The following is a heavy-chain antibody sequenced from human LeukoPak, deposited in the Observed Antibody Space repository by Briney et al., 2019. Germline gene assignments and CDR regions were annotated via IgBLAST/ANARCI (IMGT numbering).Heavy chain of an antibody. J-gene: IGHJ6*02. Sequence: PSETLSPTCTVSGGSVSSYYWSWIWQPPGKGLEWIGYIYYSGRDNYNPSLKGRVTISVDTSKNQFSLKLSSVTAADTAVYYCARVSAVFGYYYYGMDVWGQGTTVTVSS. CDR2: IYYSGRD. CDR3: ARVSAVFGYYYYGMDV. D-gene: IGHD3-16*01. CDR1: GGSVSSYY. V-gene: IGHV4-59*02.